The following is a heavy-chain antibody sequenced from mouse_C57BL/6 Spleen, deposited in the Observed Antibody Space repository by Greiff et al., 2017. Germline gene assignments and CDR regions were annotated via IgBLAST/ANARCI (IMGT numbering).Heavy chain of an antibody. D-gene: IGHD2-4*01. CDR1: GYTFTSYW. V-gene: IGHV1-55*01. CDR3: ARESIDYDYDGYAY. CDR2: IYPGSGST. J-gene: IGHJ3*01. Sequence: VQLQQPGAELVKPGASVKMSCKASGYTFTSYWITWVKQRPGQGLEWIGDIYPGSGSTNYNEKFKSKATLTVDTSSSTAYMQLSSLTSEDSAVYYCARESIDYDYDGYAYWGQGTLVTVSA.